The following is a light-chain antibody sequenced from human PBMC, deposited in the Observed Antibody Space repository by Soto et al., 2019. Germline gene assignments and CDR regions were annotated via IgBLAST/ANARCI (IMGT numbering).Light chain of an antibody. CDR1: ALPKQY. Sequence: SYELTQPPSVSVSPGQTARITCSGDALPKQYAYWYQQKPGQAPVVVIYKDSERSSGIPERFSGSSSGTTVTLTIRGVQAEDEADYYCQSAERVFGGGTKLTVL. CDR2: KDS. J-gene: IGLJ3*02. V-gene: IGLV3-25*03. CDR3: QSAERV.